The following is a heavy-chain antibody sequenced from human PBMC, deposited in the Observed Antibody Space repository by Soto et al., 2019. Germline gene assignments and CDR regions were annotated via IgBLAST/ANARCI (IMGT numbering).Heavy chain of an antibody. D-gene: IGHD3-3*01. Sequence: GGSLRLSCAASGFTFSSYAMHRVRQAPGKGLEWVAVISYDGSNKYYADSVKGRFTISRDNSKNTLYLQMNSLRAEDTAVYYCARGSAQYPFNDFWSGYGYWGQGTLVTVSS. V-gene: IGHV3-30-3*01. CDR3: ARGSAQYPFNDFWSGYGY. CDR1: GFTFSSYA. CDR2: ISYDGSNK. J-gene: IGHJ4*02.